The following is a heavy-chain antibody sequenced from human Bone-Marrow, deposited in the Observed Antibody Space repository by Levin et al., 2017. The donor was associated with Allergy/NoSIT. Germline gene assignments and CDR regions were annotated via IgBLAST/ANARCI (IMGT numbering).Heavy chain of an antibody. Sequence: GESLKISCAASGFTFNNYAMHWVRQAPGKGLEWVAVISYDGSDKYYAASVKGRFYISRDNSKKTLYLQMERLRNEDTAVFYCARGNVAPTYFYYGMDVWGQGTTVTVFS. V-gene: IGHV3-30*04. CDR2: ISYDGSDK. CDR3: ARGNVAPTYFYYGMDV. J-gene: IGHJ6*02. D-gene: IGHD3-16*01. CDR1: GFTFNNYA.